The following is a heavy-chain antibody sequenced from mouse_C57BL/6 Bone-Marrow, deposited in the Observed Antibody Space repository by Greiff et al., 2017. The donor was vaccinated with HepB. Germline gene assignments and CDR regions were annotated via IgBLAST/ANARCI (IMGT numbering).Heavy chain of an antibody. CDR3: TRGVPYFDY. CDR2: IDPETGGT. V-gene: IGHV1-15*01. CDR1: GYTFTDYE. Sequence: VKLMESGAELVRPGASVTLSCKASGYTFTDYEMHWVKQTPVHGLEWIGAIDPETGGTAYNQKFKGKAILTADKSSSTAYMELRSLTSEDSAVYYCTRGVPYFDYWGQGTTLTVSS. D-gene: IGHD5-1*01. J-gene: IGHJ2*01.